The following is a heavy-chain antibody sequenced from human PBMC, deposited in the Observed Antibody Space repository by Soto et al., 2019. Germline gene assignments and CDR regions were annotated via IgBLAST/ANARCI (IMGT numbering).Heavy chain of an antibody. D-gene: IGHD3-16*01. V-gene: IGHV4-59*01. CDR2: IYYSGST. J-gene: IGHJ4*02. CDR1: GGSISSYY. CDR3: TRGNPNSGFMNDY. Sequence: QVQLRESGPGLVKPSETLSLTCTVSGGSISSYYWSWIRQPPGKGLEWIGYIYYSGSTNYNPSLKSRVTISVDTSKNQFSLKLSSVTAADTAVYYCTRGNPNSGFMNDYWGQGTLVTVSS.